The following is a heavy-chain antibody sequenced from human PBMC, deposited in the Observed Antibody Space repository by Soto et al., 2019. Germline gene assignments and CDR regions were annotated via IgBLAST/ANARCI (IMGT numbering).Heavy chain of an antibody. CDR2: IYYSGST. J-gene: IGHJ6*02. D-gene: IGHD3-16*01. Sequence: PSETLSLTCTVSGGSISRGGYYWSWIRQHPGKGLEWIGYIYYSGSTYYNPSLKSRVTISVDTSKNQFSLKLSSVTAADTAVYYCARGLGGRLANGLDVWGQGTPVTVSS. CDR3: ARGLGGRLANGLDV. V-gene: IGHV4-31*03. CDR1: GGSISRGGYY.